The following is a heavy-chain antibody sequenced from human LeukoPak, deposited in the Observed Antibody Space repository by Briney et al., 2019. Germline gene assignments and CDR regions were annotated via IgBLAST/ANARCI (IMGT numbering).Heavy chain of an antibody. CDR3: ARRAVRGDGYLFDY. J-gene: IGHJ4*02. D-gene: IGHD5-24*01. CDR2: IIPIFGTA. CDR1: GGTFSSYA. V-gene: IGHV1-69*13. Sequence: ASVKVSCKASGGTFSSYAISWVRQAPGQGLEWMGGIIPIFGTANYAQKFQGRVTITADESTSTAYMELSSLRSEDTAVYYCARRAVRGDGYLFDYWGQGTLVTVSS.